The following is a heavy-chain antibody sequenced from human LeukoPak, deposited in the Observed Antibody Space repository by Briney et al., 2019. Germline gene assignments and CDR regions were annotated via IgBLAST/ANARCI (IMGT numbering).Heavy chain of an antibody. CDR3: ARDRKGYSSSSWDY. J-gene: IGHJ4*02. CDR2: ISSSSSTI. Sequence: GGSLRLSCAASGFTFSSYSMNWVRQAPGKGLEWVSYISSSSSTIYYADSVKGRFTISRDNAKNSLYLQMNSLRAEDTAVYYCARDRKGYSSSSWDYWGQGTLVTVSS. CDR1: GFTFSSYS. D-gene: IGHD6-6*01. V-gene: IGHV3-48*01.